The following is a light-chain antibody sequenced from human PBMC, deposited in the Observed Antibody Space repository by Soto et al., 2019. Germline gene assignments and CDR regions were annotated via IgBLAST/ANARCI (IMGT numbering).Light chain of an antibody. CDR3: QQYKARWT. J-gene: IGKJ1*01. Sequence: DIQMTQSPSTLSASVGDRVTITCRASQSISSWLAWYQQQPGKAPKVLIHKASSLESGVPSRFSGSGSGTEFTLTISSLQPDDFATYYCQQYKARWTFGQGTKVDI. CDR1: QSISSW. V-gene: IGKV1-5*03. CDR2: KAS.